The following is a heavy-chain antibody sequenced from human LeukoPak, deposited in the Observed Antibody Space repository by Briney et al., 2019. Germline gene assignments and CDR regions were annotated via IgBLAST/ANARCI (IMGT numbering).Heavy chain of an antibody. CDR2: ISSSSSYI. D-gene: IGHD3-16*02. J-gene: IGHJ4*02. CDR3: ARADGYYDYVWGSYPSDY. Sequence: PGGSLRLSCAASGFTFSSYSMNWVRQAPGKGLAWVSSISSSSSYIYYADSVKGRFTISRDNAKNTLYLQMNSLRAEDSAVYYCARADGYYDYVWGSYPSDYWGQGTLVTVSS. V-gene: IGHV3-21*01. CDR1: GFTFSSYS.